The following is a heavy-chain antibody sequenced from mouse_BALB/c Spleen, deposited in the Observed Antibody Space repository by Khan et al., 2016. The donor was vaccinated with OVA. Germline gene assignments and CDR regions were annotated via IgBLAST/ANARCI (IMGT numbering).Heavy chain of an antibody. Sequence: QVQLKESGPDLVAPSQSLSITCTVSGFSLTDYGINWVRQPPGKGLEWLGMMWGDGGTVYNSALKSRLSISKDNSKSQVFLKMNSLQTDDTARYYCARELRLGGFAYWGQGTLVTVSA. CDR2: MWGDGGT. CDR3: ARELRLGGFAY. V-gene: IGHV2-6-7*01. CDR1: GFSLTDYG. D-gene: IGHD3-3*01. J-gene: IGHJ3*01.